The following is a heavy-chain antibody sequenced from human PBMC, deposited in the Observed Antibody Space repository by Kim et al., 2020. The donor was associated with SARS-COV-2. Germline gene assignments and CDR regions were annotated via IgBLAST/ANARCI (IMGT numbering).Heavy chain of an antibody. CDR1: GYTLTELS. CDR2: FDPEDGET. D-gene: IGHD4-17*01. J-gene: IGHJ6*02. V-gene: IGHV1-24*01. CDR3: ATAYGGNSPRYYYYYGMDV. Sequence: ASVKVSCKVSGYTLTELSMHWVRQAPGKGLEWMGGFDPEDGETIYAQKFQGRVTMTEDTSTDTAYMELSSLRSEDTAVYYCATAYGGNSPRYYYYYGMDVWGQGTTVTVSS.